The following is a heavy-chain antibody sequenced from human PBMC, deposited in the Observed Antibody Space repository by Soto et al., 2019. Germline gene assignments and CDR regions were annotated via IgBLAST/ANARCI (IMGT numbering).Heavy chain of an antibody. J-gene: IGHJ6*02. D-gene: IGHD6-6*01. CDR2: IIPIFGTA. Sequence: QVQLVQSGAEVKKPGSSVKVSCKASGGTFSSYAISWVRQAPGQGLEWMGGIIPIFGTANYAQKFQGRVTITADESTSTADMELSSLRSEDTAVYYCARDKLDPIAAPPGYYYYGMDVWGQGTTVTVSS. CDR1: GGTFSSYA. CDR3: ARDKLDPIAAPPGYYYYGMDV. V-gene: IGHV1-69*01.